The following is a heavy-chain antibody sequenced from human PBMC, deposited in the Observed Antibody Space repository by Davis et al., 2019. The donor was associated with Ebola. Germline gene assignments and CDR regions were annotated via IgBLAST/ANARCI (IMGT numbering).Heavy chain of an antibody. V-gene: IGHV3-7*03. J-gene: IGHJ6*04. D-gene: IGHD6-13*01. CDR3: ARDQSQQLGHSPLYYYYGMDV. Sequence: GESLKISCAASGFTFSSYWMSWVRQAPGKGLEWVANIKQDGSEKYYVDSVKGRFTISRDNAKNSLYLQMNSLRAEDTAVYYCARDQSQQLGHSPLYYYYGMDVWGKGTTVTVSS. CDR2: IKQDGSEK. CDR1: GFTFSSYW.